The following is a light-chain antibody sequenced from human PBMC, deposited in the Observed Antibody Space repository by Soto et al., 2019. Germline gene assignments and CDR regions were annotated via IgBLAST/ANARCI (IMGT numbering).Light chain of an antibody. CDR2: EAS. V-gene: IGKV1-33*01. J-gene: IGKJ3*01. CDR3: QQYHSLPFT. CDR1: QDITKY. Sequence: DLPMTQSPSSLSASVGDRITITCQASQDITKYLIWYQQTPGKAPKFLIYEASSLERGVPSRFSGSGSGTNFTLTINSLQPEDIGTYYCQQYHSLPFTFGPGTKLDIK.